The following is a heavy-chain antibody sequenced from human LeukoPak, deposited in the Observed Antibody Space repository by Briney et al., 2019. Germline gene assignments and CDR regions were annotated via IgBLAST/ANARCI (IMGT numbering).Heavy chain of an antibody. CDR3: ARGRRDIVVVPAAILWFDP. CDR1: GFTFSSYS. V-gene: IGHV3-48*04. J-gene: IGHJ5*02. D-gene: IGHD2-2*02. CDR2: ISSSSSTI. Sequence: GGSLRLSCAASGFTFSSYSMNWVRQAPGKGLEWVSYISSSSSTIYYADSVKGRFTTSRDNAKNSLYLQMNSLRAEDAAVYYCARGRRDIVVVPAAILWFDPWGQGTLVTVSS.